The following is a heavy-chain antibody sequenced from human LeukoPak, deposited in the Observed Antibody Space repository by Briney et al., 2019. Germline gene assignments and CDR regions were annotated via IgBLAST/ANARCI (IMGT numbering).Heavy chain of an antibody. J-gene: IGHJ4*02. CDR1: GFTFSSYS. CDR2: ISSSSSYI. Sequence: GGSLRLSCAASGFTFSSYSMNWVRQAPGKGLEWVSSISSSSSYIYYADSVKGRFTISRDNAKNSLYLQMNSLRAEDTAVYYCARGRGSWRNFDYWGQGTLVIVSS. CDR3: ARGRGSWRNFDY. V-gene: IGHV3-21*01. D-gene: IGHD1-26*01.